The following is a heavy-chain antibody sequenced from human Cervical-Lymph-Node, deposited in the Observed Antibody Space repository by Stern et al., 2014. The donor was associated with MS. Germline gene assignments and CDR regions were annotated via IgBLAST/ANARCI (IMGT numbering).Heavy chain of an antibody. Sequence: VQLVQSGAELIRPGESLKISCKGSGFKFSIYWIAWVRQMPGKGLEWMGIIYPGDSETRYSPSSQGQVTMSADKSTSPAYLQWSSLNASDTAMYFCARQTTAWASDVWGQGTLVTVSS. CDR3: ARQTTAWASDV. CDR2: IYPGDSET. D-gene: IGHD1-14*01. J-gene: IGHJ4*02. V-gene: IGHV5-51*01. CDR1: GFKFSIYW.